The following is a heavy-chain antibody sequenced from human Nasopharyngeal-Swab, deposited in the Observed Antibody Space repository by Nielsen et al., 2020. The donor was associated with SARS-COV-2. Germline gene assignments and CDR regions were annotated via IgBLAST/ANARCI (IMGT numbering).Heavy chain of an antibody. Sequence: GESLKISCAASGFTFSSYAMHWVRQAPGKGLEWVAVISYDGSNKYYADSVKGRFTISRDNSKNTLYLQMNSLRAEDTAVYYCARGGAWFGELGLDYWGQGTLVTVSS. CDR1: GFTFSSYA. J-gene: IGHJ4*02. D-gene: IGHD3-10*01. V-gene: IGHV3-30-3*01. CDR2: ISYDGSNK. CDR3: ARGGAWFGELGLDY.